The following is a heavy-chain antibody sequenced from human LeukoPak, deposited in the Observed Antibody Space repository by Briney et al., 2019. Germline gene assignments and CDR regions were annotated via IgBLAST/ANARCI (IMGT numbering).Heavy chain of an antibody. CDR1: GGSFSGYY. J-gene: IGHJ4*02. CDR2: INHSGST. V-gene: IGHV4-34*01. D-gene: IGHD3-16*01. Sequence: SETLSLTCAVYGGSFSGYYWSWIRQPPGKGLEWIGEINHSGSTNYNPSLKSRVTISVDTSKNQFSLKLSSVTAADTAVYYCARGNRWGGEFDYWGQGTLVTVSS. CDR3: ARGNRWGGEFDY.